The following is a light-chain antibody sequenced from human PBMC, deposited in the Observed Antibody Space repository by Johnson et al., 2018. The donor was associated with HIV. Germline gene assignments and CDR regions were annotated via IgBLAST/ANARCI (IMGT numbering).Light chain of an antibody. J-gene: IGLJ1*01. CDR1: SSNIGNNY. CDR3: GTWDSSLSASYV. Sequence: QSVLTQPPSVSAAPGQKVTISCSGSSSNIGNNYVSWYQQLPGTAPKLLIYDNNKRPSGIPDRFSGSKSGTSATLGITGLQTGDEADYYCGTWDSSLSASYVFVTRTKVTVL. CDR2: DNN. V-gene: IGLV1-51*01.